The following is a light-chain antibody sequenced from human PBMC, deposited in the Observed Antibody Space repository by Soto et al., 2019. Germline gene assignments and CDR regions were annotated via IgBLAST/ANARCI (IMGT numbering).Light chain of an antibody. CDR3: QELKSYLYT. CDR1: QGIINY. Sequence: DIQLTQSPSFLSVSVGDSVTITCRASQGIINYLAWYQQKTGKVPQLLIYAASTLQSGVPSRFRGSGSGTEFTLTISSLQPGDLATYYCQELKSYLYTFGQGTKLDI. CDR2: AAS. V-gene: IGKV1-9*01. J-gene: IGKJ2*01.